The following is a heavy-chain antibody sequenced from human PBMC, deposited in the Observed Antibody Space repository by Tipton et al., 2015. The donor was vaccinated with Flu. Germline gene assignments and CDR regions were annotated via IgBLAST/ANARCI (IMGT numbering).Heavy chain of an antibody. V-gene: IGHV4-59*01. Sequence: TLSLTCSVSGGSISSYYWSWIRQSPGKGLEWIGYISYSGSTNYNPSLKSRVTISVDTSKNQFSLKLSSVTAADTAVYYCARRGYGDYAPIDYWGQGTLVTVSS. CDR2: ISYSGST. D-gene: IGHD4-17*01. J-gene: IGHJ4*02. CDR3: ARRGYGDYAPIDY. CDR1: GGSISSYY.